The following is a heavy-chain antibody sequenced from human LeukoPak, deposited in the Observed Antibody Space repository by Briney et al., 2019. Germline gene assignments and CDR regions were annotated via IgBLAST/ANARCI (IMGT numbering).Heavy chain of an antibody. Sequence: SETLSLTCTVSDGPMRSHYWTWIPQSPVKGLEWIGDISNSGSTKYNPSLKSRVTISIDTSKSQISLRLSSVTAADTAVYYCGRDALVGYFSYYYIDVWGKGTTVTVSS. V-gene: IGHV4-59*11. CDR1: DGPMRSHY. CDR3: GRDALVGYFSYYYIDV. J-gene: IGHJ6*03. CDR2: ISNSGST. D-gene: IGHD2-15*01.